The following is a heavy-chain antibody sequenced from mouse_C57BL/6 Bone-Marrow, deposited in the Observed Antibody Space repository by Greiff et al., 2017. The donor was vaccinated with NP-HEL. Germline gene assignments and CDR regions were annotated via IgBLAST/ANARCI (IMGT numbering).Heavy chain of an antibody. CDR1: GYAFTNYL. D-gene: IGHD1-1*01. V-gene: IGHV1-54*01. J-gene: IGHJ2*01. CDR3: ARSGYYGHFDY. CDR2: INPGSGGT. Sequence: QVQLQQSGAELVRPGTSVKVSCKASGYAFTNYLIEWVKQRPGQGLEWIGVINPGSGGTNYNEKFKGKATLTADKSSSTAYMQLSSLTSEDSAVYFCARSGYYGHFDYWGQGTTLTVSS.